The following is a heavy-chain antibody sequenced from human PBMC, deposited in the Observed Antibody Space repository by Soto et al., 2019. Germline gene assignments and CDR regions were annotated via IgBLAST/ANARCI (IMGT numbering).Heavy chain of an antibody. Sequence: PGWSLGLCCASCGFTVSTCDMSGVRQAPGKGLEWVSVINNDGSTYYADSVKGRFTVSRDISKKTFYLQMNSLRAEDTAVYYCARDDRYCSGGGCLFGGLDVWGQGTTVTVSS. V-gene: IGHV3-53*01. CDR1: GFTVSTCD. CDR3: ARDDRYCSGGGCLFGGLDV. D-gene: IGHD2-15*01. CDR2: INNDGST. J-gene: IGHJ6*02.